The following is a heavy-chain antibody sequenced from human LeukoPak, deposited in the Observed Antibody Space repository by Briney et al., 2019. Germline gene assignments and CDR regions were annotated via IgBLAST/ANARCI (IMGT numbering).Heavy chain of an antibody. V-gene: IGHV3-66*01. Sequence: GGSLRLSCAASGFTVSSNYMSWVRQAPGKGLEWVSVIYNTGSTFYADSVKGRFTISRDNSKNTLYLQMNSLRAEDTAVYYCARDQLTPDRRDYYYYGMDVWGQGTTVTVSS. D-gene: IGHD2-2*01. CDR1: GFTVSSNY. CDR3: ARDQLTPDRRDYYYYGMDV. CDR2: IYNTGST. J-gene: IGHJ6*02.